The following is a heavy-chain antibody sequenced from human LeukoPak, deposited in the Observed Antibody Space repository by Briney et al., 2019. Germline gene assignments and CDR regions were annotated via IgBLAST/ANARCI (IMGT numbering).Heavy chain of an antibody. D-gene: IGHD3-10*01. CDR2: IYSSGST. J-gene: IGHJ5*02. V-gene: IGHV4-4*07. CDR3: VRGDGSGTYWFDP. CDR1: GGSISSSY. Sequence: SETLSLTCIVSGGSISSSYWGWIRQPAGKGLEWIGRIYSSGSTNYNPSLMSRVTMSVDTSKNQFFPKLTSVTAADTAVYYCVRGDGSGTYWFDPWGQGTLVTVS.